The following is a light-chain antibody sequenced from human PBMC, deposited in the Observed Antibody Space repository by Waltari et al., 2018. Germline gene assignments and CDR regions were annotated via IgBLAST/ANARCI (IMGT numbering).Light chain of an antibody. CDR2: VVS. J-gene: IGLJ1*01. V-gene: IGLV2-14*01. CDR3: SSYTSINTFV. Sequence: QSALTQPASVAGSPGQSITISCTGTSSDVGGHDSVSWYQQHPGRAPKLMIYVVSKRPSGVSDRFSGSKSGNTASLTISGLQAEDEADYYCSSYTSINTFVFGTGTKVTVL. CDR1: SSDVGGHDS.